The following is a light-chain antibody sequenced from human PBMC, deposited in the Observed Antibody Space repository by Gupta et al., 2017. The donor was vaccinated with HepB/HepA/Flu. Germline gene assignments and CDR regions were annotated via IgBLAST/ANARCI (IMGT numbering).Light chain of an antibody. CDR2: AAS. Sequence: IQMTQSPSSLPASVGDRVTITCRASQSINEYLNWYQQKPGEAPKLLIYAASNFQSGVPSRFSASASGTDFTLTISGRQQEDFAVYYCQETYSAPPFTFGQGTKLEI. V-gene: IGKV1-39*01. CDR3: QETYSAPPFT. CDR1: QSINEY. J-gene: IGKJ2*01.